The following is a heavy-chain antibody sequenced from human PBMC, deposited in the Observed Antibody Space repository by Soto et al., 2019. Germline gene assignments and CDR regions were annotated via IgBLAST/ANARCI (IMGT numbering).Heavy chain of an antibody. J-gene: IGHJ6*02. CDR2: TYYRSKWYN. CDR1: GDSVSSNSAA. D-gene: IGHD2-2*01. Sequence: PSQTLSLTCAISGDSVSSNSAAWNWIRQSPSRGLEWLGRTYYRSKWYNDYAVSVKSRITINPDTSKNQFSLQLNSVTPEDMAVYYCARGGCSSTSCYPLYGMDVWGQGTAVTVSS. CDR3: ARGGCSSTSCYPLYGMDV. V-gene: IGHV6-1*01.